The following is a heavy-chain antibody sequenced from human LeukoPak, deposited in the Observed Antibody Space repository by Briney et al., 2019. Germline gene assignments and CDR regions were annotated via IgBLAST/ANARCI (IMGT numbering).Heavy chain of an antibody. D-gene: IGHD3-10*01. Sequence: GGSLRLSCATSGFTFSTFWMHWVRHAPGKGLVWVSAISGSGGSSYYADSVKGRFTISRDNSKNTLYLQMNSLRAEDTAVYYCAKDADGDFDYWGQGTLVTVSS. V-gene: IGHV3-23*01. CDR2: ISGSGGSS. J-gene: IGHJ4*02. CDR3: AKDADGDFDY. CDR1: GFTFSTFW.